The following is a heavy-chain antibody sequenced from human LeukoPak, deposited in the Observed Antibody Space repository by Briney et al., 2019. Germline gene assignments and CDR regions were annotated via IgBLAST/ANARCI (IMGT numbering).Heavy chain of an antibody. Sequence: GGSLRLSCAASGFTFNSYAMSWVRQAPGKGLEWVSGISGSGDSTYYADSVKGRFTISRDNSKNTLYLQMNSLRAEDTAVYYCAKDQAYYYDSSGQSDWGQGTLVTVSS. D-gene: IGHD3-22*01. J-gene: IGHJ4*02. CDR1: GFTFNSYA. V-gene: IGHV3-23*01. CDR3: AKDQAYYYDSSGQSD. CDR2: ISGSGDST.